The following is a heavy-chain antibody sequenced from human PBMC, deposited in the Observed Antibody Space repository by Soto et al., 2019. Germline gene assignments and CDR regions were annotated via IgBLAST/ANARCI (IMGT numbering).Heavy chain of an antibody. D-gene: IGHD3-16*01. CDR3: AMHGAAFGWV. V-gene: IGHV1-69*06. Sequence: QGQLVQSGAEVKKPASSVQVSCKASGGTFSSYIINWVRQAPGQGLEWMGGIIPIVDTTTYAQKFRGRVTITWDNTTTTAYMELSSLTSEDTAVYYFAMHGAAFGWVWGQGTLVTVSS. J-gene: IGHJ4*02. CDR2: IIPIVDTT. CDR1: GGTFSSYI.